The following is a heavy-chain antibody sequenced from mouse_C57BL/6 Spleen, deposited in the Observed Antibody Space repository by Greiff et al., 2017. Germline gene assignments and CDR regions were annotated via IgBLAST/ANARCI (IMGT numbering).Heavy chain of an antibody. CDR3: ARYYGRPHYFGC. CDR1: GYTFTSYW. D-gene: IGHD1-1*01. Sequence: QVQLQQPGAELVKPGASVKLSCKASGYTFTSYWMQWVKQRPGQGLEWIGEIDPSDSYTNYNQKFKGKATLTVDTSSSTAYMQLSSLTSEDSAVYYCARYYGRPHYFGCWGQGTTLAVSS. V-gene: IGHV1-50*01. CDR2: IDPSDSYT. J-gene: IGHJ2*01.